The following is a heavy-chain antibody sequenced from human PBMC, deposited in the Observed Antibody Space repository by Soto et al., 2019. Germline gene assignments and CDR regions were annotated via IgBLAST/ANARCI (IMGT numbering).Heavy chain of an antibody. J-gene: IGHJ4*02. D-gene: IGHD6-13*01. CDR1: GFTFSSYG. CDR3: AKDIGSSSWYWSATLDY. Sequence: QVPLVESGGGVVQPGRSLRLSCAASGFTFSSYGMHWVRQAPGKGLEWVAVVSYDGSNKYYADSVKGRFTISRDNSQSPXYLQMNSLRAEDTAVYYCAKDIGSSSWYWSATLDYWGQGTLVNVSS. V-gene: IGHV3-30*18. CDR2: VSYDGSNK.